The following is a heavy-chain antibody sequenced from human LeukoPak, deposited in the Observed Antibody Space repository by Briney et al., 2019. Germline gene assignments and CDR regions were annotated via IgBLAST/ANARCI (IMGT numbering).Heavy chain of an antibody. CDR3: VKDSGGSLIEH. CDR1: GFIFSGST. Sequence: GGSLRLSCAASGFIFSGSTMHWVRQAPGKGLEWVAVLSYDAKNEYYGDSLKNRFTISRDNSKDTLYLLVNSLRHEDTAVYYCVKDSGGSLIEHWGQGTLVTVSS. CDR2: LSYDAKNE. D-gene: IGHD2-15*01. J-gene: IGHJ4*02. V-gene: IGHV3-30*01.